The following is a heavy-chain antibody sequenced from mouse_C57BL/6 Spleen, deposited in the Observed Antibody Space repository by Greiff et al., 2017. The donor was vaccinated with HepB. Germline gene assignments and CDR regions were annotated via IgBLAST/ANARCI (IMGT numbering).Heavy chain of an antibody. CDR3: ARRDYDDSLYAMDY. Sequence: VQLQQSGGGLVKPGGSLKLSCAASGFTFSDYGMHWVRQAPEKGLEWVAYISSGSSTIYYADTVKGRFTISRDNAKNTLFLQMTSLRSEDTAMYYCARRDYDDSLYAMDYWGQGTSVTVSS. D-gene: IGHD2-4*01. V-gene: IGHV5-17*01. CDR1: GFTFSDYG. J-gene: IGHJ4*01. CDR2: ISSGSSTI.